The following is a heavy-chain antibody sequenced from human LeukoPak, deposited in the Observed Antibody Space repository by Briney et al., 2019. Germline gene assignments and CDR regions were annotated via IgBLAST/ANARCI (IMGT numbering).Heavy chain of an antibody. CDR1: GLTFRNHD. Sequence: PGGSLRLSCAASGLTFRNHDMHWVRQVTGKGLEWVSVIRTIADTYCPASVKGRFTISRDNAKNSLYLQMNSLRADDTAVYYCARAPTVSVGYCSRSSCQADYWGQGTLVTVSS. V-gene: IGHV3-13*01. CDR3: ARAPTVSVGYCSRSSCQADY. J-gene: IGHJ4*02. CDR2: IRTIADT. D-gene: IGHD2-2*01.